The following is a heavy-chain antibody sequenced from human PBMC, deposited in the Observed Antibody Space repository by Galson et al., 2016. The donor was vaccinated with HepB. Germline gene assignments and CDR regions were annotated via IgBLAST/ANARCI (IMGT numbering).Heavy chain of an antibody. V-gene: IGHV3-7*01. D-gene: IGHD2-15*01. Sequence: SLRLSCAASGFTFSGYWMSWVRQAPGKGLEWVANIKEDGSEKYYVDSVEGRFTIPRDNAKNSLYLQMNSLRVEDTAVYYCARPGYRWGQGTLVTVSS. CDR3: ARPGYR. CDR1: GFTFSGYW. CDR2: IKEDGSEK. J-gene: IGHJ4*02.